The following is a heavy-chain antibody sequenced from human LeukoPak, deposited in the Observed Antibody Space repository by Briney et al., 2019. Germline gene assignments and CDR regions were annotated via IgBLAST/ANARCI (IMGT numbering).Heavy chain of an antibody. CDR3: STSRPDRFIDS. CDR2: INWNSVHI. V-gene: IGHV3-20*04. Sequence: GGSLRLSCEASGFTFSSYSMNWVRQVPGKGLEWVSGINWNSVHIGYADSVKGRFTIFRDNAQKSVHLQMSSLRPEDTALYYCSTSRPDRFIDSWGQGTLVTVST. J-gene: IGHJ4*02. D-gene: IGHD1-14*01. CDR1: GFTFSSYS.